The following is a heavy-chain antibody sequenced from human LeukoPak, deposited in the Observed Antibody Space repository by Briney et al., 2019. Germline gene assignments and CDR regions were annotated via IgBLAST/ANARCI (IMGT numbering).Heavy chain of an antibody. CDR3: ARTLWGLTLLSSDY. V-gene: IGHV4-38-2*02. D-gene: IGHD3-16*01. CDR1: GYSISSGYY. Sequence: SETLSLTCTVSGYSISSGYYWGWIRQPPGKGLEWIGSIYHSGSTYYNPSLKSRVTISVDTSKNQFSLKLSSVTAADTAVYYCARTLWGLTLLSSDYWGQGTLVTVSS. CDR2: IYHSGST. J-gene: IGHJ4*02.